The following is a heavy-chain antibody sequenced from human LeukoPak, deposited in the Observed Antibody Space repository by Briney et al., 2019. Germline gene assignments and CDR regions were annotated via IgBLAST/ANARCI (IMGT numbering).Heavy chain of an antibody. CDR1: GFTFSSYA. J-gene: IGHJ4*02. CDR3: AKDRLGAMMYFDF. CDR2: ISGSGGST. D-gene: IGHD1-26*01. V-gene: IGHV3-23*01. Sequence: GGSLRLSCAASGFTFSSYAMSWVRQAPGKGLEWVSAISGSGGSTYYADSVKGRVTISRDNSQNTLCLQVNSLRVEDTAVYYCAKDRLGAMMYFDFWGQGTLVTVSS.